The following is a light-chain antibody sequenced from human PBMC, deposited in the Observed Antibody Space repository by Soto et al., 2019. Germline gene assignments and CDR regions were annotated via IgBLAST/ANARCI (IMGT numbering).Light chain of an antibody. Sequence: EIVLTQSPGTLSLSPGERATLSCRASQSVYSSDLAWNQQKPGQAPRLLIYATSTRATGIPDRFSGSGSGTDFILSISRLEPEDFAVYLCQQYGGSPPFTFGQGTKLEIK. CDR3: QQYGGSPPFT. J-gene: IGKJ2*01. CDR1: QSVYSSD. CDR2: ATS. V-gene: IGKV3-20*01.